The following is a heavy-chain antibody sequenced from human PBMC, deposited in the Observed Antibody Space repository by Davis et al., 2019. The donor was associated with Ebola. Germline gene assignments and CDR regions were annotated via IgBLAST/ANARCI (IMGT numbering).Heavy chain of an antibody. J-gene: IGHJ6*03. CDR1: GYTFTGYY. CDR2: INPNSGDT. D-gene: IGHD3-10*01. CDR3: AREDGSGHYYMDV. V-gene: IGHV1-2*02. Sequence: ASVKVSCKASGYTFTGYYMHWVRQAPGQGLEWMGWINPNSGDTNYAQKFQGRVTMTRDTSISTAYMELSRLRSDDTAVYYCAREDGSGHYYMDVWGKGTTVTVSS.